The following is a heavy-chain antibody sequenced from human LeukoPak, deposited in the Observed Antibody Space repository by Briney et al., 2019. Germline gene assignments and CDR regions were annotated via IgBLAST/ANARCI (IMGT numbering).Heavy chain of an antibody. J-gene: IGHJ4*02. V-gene: IGHV3-15*01. CDR1: GFTFSNAW. D-gene: IGHD2-21*02. CDR3: TTDSNCGGDCSPASFDY. Sequence: GGSLRLSCAASGFTFSNAWMSWVRQAPGKGLEWVGRIKTDGGTTDCAAPVKGRCAISREDSKITLYLQMNSLKTEDTAVCYCTTDSNCGGDCSPASFDYWGQGTLVTVSS. CDR2: IKTDGGTT.